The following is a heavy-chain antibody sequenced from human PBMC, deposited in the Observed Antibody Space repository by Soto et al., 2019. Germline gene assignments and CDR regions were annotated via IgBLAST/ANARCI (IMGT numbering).Heavy chain of an antibody. V-gene: IGHV1-69*12. J-gene: IGHJ3*02. CDR1: GGTFSSYA. CDR2: IIPIFGTA. D-gene: IGHD5-12*01. CDR3: ASIRRDGYNEGVDAFDI. Sequence: QVQLVQSGAEVKKPGSSVKVSCKASGGTFSSYAISWVRQAPGQGLEWMGGIIPIFGTANYAQKFQGRVTITADESTSTAYMELSSLRSEDTAVYYCASIRRDGYNEGVDAFDIWGQGTMVTVSS.